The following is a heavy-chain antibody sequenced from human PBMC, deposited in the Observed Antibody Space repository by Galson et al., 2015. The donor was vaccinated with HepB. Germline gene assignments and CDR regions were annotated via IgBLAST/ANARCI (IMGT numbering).Heavy chain of an antibody. CDR3: ARDDKDYDILTGYRYLYYYYYGMDV. J-gene: IGHJ6*02. D-gene: IGHD3-9*01. CDR2: ISSSSSYI. V-gene: IGHV3-21*01. CDR1: GFTFSSYS. Sequence: SLRLSCAASGFTFSSYSMNWVRQAPGKGLEWVSSISSSSSYIYYADSVKGRFTISRDNAKNSLYLQMNSLRAEDTAVYYCARDDKDYDILTGYRYLYYYYYGMDVWGQGTTVTVSS.